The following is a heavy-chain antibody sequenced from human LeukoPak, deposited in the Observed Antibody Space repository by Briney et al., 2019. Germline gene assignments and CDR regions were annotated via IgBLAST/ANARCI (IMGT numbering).Heavy chain of an antibody. CDR1: GYSISSGYY. Sequence: SETLSLTCTVSGYSISSGYYWTWIRQPAGKGLEWIGRIETGGSNDYNPSLKSRVTMSVDTSKNQFSLELISVTAADTAVYYCTRGHGWTDYWGQGTLVTVSS. J-gene: IGHJ4*02. CDR3: TRGHGWTDY. D-gene: IGHD6-19*01. CDR2: IETGGSN. V-gene: IGHV4-4*07.